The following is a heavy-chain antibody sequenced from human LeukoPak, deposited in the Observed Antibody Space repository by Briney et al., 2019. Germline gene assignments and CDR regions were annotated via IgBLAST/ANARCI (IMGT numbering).Heavy chain of an antibody. CDR3: ARHRGDFDWLPYYFHY. CDR1: GGPISSYY. J-gene: IGHJ4*02. Sequence: PSETLSLTCTVSGGPISSYYWSWLRQPPGKGLEGIGYIYYSGSTNYNPSLKSRVTTSVDTSKNQFSLKLSSVTAADTAVYFCARHRGDFDWLPYYFHYWGRGTLVTVSS. D-gene: IGHD3-9*01. CDR2: IYYSGST. V-gene: IGHV4-59*08.